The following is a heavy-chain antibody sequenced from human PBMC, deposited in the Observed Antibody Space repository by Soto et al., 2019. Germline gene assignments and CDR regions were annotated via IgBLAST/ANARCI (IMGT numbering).Heavy chain of an antibody. CDR3: AREMYYYDSSGPLGAFDI. J-gene: IGHJ3*02. V-gene: IGHV4-30-4*01. D-gene: IGHD3-22*01. CDR1: GGSISSGDYY. Sequence: QVQLQESGPGLVKPSQTLSLTCTVSGGSISSGDYYWSWIRQPPGKGLEWIGYIYYSGSTYYNPSLKSRVTISVDTSKNQFSLKLSSVTAADTAVYYCAREMYYYDSSGPLGAFDIWGQGTMVTVSS. CDR2: IYYSGST.